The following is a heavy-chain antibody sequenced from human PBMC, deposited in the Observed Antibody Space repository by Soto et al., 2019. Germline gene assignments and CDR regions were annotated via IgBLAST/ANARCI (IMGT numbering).Heavy chain of an antibody. Sequence: GGSLRLSCAASGFTFSSYSMNWVRQAPGKGLEWVSYISSSSSTIYYADSVKGRFTISRDNAKNSLYLQMNSLRDEDTAVYYCARDGERWLQLESARVRNAPYYFDYWGQGT. V-gene: IGHV3-48*02. D-gene: IGHD5-12*01. CDR1: GFTFSSYS. CDR2: ISSSSSTI. J-gene: IGHJ4*02. CDR3: ARDGERWLQLESARVRNAPYYFDY.